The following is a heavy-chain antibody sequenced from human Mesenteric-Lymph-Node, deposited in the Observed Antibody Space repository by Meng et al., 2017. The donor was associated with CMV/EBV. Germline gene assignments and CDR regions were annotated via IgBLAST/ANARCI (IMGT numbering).Heavy chain of an antibody. J-gene: IGHJ4*02. CDR3: VRGGFGVVIDH. V-gene: IGHV3-23*01. CDR1: GFTFSSSG. CDR2: ISDAGIST. Sequence: GESLKISCAASGFTFSSSGMSWVRQAPGKGLEWVSGISDAGISTYYADSVKGRFTISRDNSKNTVHLQMNSLRGDDTAIYYCVRGGFGVVIDHWGQGTLVTVSS. D-gene: IGHD3-3*01.